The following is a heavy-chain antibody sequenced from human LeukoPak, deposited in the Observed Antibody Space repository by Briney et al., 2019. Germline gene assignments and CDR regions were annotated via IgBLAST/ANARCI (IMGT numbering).Heavy chain of an antibody. V-gene: IGHV3-30*03. CDR2: ISYDGRS. D-gene: IGHD3-10*01. Sequence: PGGSLRLSCAASGFTFSSYGMHWVRQAPGKGLEWVAIISYDGRSNYADFVKGRFTISRDNSKNTVYLQLSSLRPEDTAMYHCARLRFGELYVDYWGQGTLVTVSS. J-gene: IGHJ4*02. CDR3: ARLRFGELYVDY. CDR1: GFTFSSYG.